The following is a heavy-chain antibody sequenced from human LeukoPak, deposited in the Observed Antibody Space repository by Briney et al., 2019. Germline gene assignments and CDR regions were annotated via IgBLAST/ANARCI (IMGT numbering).Heavy chain of an antibody. D-gene: IGHD1-14*01. CDR1: GFTFTNYA. V-gene: IGHV3-23*01. J-gene: IGHJ3*02. CDR2: IVGVSGYI. Sequence: GGALRLSCAAPGFTFTNYAMSWVRQAPGKGLEWVSTIVGVSGYIYYSDSVKGRFTISRDNSKNTLYLQMNSLSVADTAVYYCAKDYRTLYALDIWGHGTMGT. CDR3: AKDYRTLYALDI.